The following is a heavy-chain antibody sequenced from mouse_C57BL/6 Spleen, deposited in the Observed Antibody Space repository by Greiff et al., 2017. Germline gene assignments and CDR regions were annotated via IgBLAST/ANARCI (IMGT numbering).Heavy chain of an antibody. J-gene: IGHJ4*01. D-gene: IGHD4-1*02. Sequence: VQLQQSGAELVKPGASVKLSCKASGYTFTEYTIHWVKQRPGQGLEWIGWFYPGSGSIKYNEKFKDKATLTADKSSSTVYMELSRLTSEDSAVYFCARHDDSPTDPFYYAMDYWGQGTSVTVSS. CDR3: ARHDDSPTDPFYYAMDY. CDR2: FYPGSGSI. CDR1: GYTFTEYT. V-gene: IGHV1-62-2*01.